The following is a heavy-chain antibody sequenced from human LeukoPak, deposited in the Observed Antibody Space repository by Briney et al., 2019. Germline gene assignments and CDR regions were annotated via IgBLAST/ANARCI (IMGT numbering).Heavy chain of an antibody. CDR1: GYTFTSYD. J-gene: IGHJ6*03. Sequence: ASVKVSCKASGYTFTSYDINWVRQAPGQGLEWMGWISAYNGRTLFAQKFQGRVTLTTDTSTSTAYMELRSLRSDDTAVYYCARVNYGSGSPTHYYYYMDVWGKGTTVTISS. D-gene: IGHD3-10*01. CDR3: ARVNYGSGSPTHYYYYMDV. CDR2: ISAYNGRT. V-gene: IGHV1-18*01.